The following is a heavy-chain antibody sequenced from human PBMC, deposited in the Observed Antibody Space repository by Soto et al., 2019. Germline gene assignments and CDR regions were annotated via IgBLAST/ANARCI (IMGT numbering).Heavy chain of an antibody. V-gene: IGHV4-34*01. J-gene: IGHJ6*02. CDR2: INHSGST. Sequence: SETLSLTSAVSSGSFSGYYWSWIRQPPGKGLEWIGEINHSGSTNYNPSLKSRVTITVDTSKNQFSLKLSSVTAADTAVYYCARHEYPLLSTYYYYYGMDVWGQGTTVTVSS. CDR3: ARHEYPLLSTYYYYYGMDV. D-gene: IGHD2-2*01. CDR1: SGSFSGYY.